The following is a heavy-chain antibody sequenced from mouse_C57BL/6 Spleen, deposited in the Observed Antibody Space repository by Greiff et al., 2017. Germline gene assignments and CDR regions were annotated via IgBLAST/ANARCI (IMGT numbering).Heavy chain of an antibody. V-gene: IGHV1-69*01. J-gene: IGHJ2*01. D-gene: IGHD2-1*01. CDR3: ARKGDLLWYLDY. Sequence: QVQLQQPGAELVMPGASVKLSCKASGYTFTSYWMHWVKQRPGQGLEWIGEIDPSDSYTNYNQKFKGKSTLTVDKSSSTAYMQLSSLTSEDSAVYYCARKGDLLWYLDYWGQGTTVTVSS. CDR1: GYTFTSYW. CDR2: IDPSDSYT.